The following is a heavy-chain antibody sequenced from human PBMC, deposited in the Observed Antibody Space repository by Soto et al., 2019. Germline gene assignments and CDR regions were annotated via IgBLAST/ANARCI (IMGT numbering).Heavy chain of an antibody. CDR2: INPSGGST. CDR3: ARDCYYDSSGPELLNWFDP. CDR1: GYTFTSYY. J-gene: IGHJ5*02. D-gene: IGHD3-22*01. V-gene: IGHV1-46*01. Sequence: GASVKVSCKASGYTFTSYYMHWVRQAPGQGLEWMGIINPSGGSTSYAQKFQGRVTMTRDTSTSTVYMELSSLRSEDTAVYYCARDCYYDSSGPELLNWFDPWGQGTLVTVSS.